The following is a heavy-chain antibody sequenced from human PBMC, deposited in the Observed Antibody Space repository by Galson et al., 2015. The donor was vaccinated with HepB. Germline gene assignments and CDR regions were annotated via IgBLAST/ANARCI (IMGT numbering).Heavy chain of an antibody. J-gene: IGHJ4*02. CDR2: IKSKTDGGTT. CDR3: TTDLRGRIGELQKRFDY. V-gene: IGHV3-15*01. D-gene: IGHD3-10*01. Sequence: SLRLSCAASGFTFSNAWMSWVRQAPGKGLEWVGRIKSKTDGGTTDYAAPVKGRFTISRDDSKNTLYLQMNSLKTEDTAVYYCTTDLRGRIGELQKRFDYWGQGTLVTVSS. CDR1: GFTFSNAW.